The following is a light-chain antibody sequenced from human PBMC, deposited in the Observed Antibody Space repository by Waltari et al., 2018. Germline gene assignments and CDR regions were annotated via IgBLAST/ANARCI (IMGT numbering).Light chain of an antibody. Sequence: QLVVTQSPSASASLGASVKLTCTLRSGHSNNIIAWLQQRPEKGPRYLMKVNSDGSHIRGDEIPDRVSGSSSGAERYLTISSLQAEDEADYYCQTGGHGTWVFGGGTKLTVL. CDR2: VNSDGSH. CDR1: SGHSNNI. V-gene: IGLV4-69*01. J-gene: IGLJ3*02. CDR3: QTGGHGTWV.